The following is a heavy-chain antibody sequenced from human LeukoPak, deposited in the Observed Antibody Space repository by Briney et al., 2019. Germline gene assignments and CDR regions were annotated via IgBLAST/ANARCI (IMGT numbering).Heavy chain of an antibody. CDR3: ARVTTYYYGSGRIPPLY. J-gene: IGHJ4*02. Sequence: GASVKVSCKASGYTFTSYGISWVRQAPGQGLEWMGWISAYNGNTNYAQKLQGRVTMTTDTSTSTAYMELRSLRSDDTAVYHCARVTTYYYGSGRIPPLYWGQGTLVTVSS. CDR1: GYTFTSYG. V-gene: IGHV1-18*01. CDR2: ISAYNGNT. D-gene: IGHD3-10*01.